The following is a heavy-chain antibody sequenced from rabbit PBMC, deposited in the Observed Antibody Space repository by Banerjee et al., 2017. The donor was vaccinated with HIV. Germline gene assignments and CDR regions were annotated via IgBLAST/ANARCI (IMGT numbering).Heavy chain of an antibody. J-gene: IGHJ6*01. CDR1: GFTLSSYR. CDR3: ARGDGAYAGYDGL. D-gene: IGHD7-1*01. Sequence: QEQLEESGGDLVKPEGSLTLTCTASGFTLSSYRICWVRQAPGKGLEWIACMDAGSSGSTNYASWAKGRFTISKPSSTTVTLQMTSLTAADTATYFCARGDGAYAGYDGLWGPGTLVTVS. V-gene: IGHV1S45*01. CDR2: MDAGSSGST.